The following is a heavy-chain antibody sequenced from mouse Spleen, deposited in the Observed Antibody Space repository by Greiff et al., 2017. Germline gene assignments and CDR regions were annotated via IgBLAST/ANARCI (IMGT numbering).Heavy chain of an antibody. D-gene: IGHD2-12*01. V-gene: IGHV1-9*01. CDR3: ARKGYSYYSYDDWFAY. J-gene: IGHJ3*01. Sequence: VQLQQSGAELMKPGASVKLSCKATGYTFTGYWIEWVKQRPGHGLEWIGEILPGSGSTNYNEKFKGKATFTADTSSNTAYMQLSSLTTEDSAIYYCARKGYSYYSYDDWFAYWGQGTLVTVSA. CDR1: GYTFTGYW. CDR2: ILPGSGST.